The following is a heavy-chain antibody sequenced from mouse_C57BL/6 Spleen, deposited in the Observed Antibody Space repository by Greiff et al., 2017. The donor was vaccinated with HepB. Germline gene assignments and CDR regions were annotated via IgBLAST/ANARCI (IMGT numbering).Heavy chain of an antibody. Sequence: VQLQQPGTELVKPGASVKLSCKASGYTFTSYWIHWVKQRPGQGLEWIGNINPSNGGTNYNEKFKSKATLTVDKSYSTAYMQLSSLTSEDSAVYYCAKEGPITTVVATDAMDYWGQGTSVTVSS. CDR2: INPSNGGT. J-gene: IGHJ4*01. CDR1: GYTFTSYW. V-gene: IGHV1-53*01. D-gene: IGHD1-1*01. CDR3: AKEGPITTVVATDAMDY.